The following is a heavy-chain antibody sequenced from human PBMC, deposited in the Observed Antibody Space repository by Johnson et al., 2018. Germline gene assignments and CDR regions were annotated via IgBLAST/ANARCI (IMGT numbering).Heavy chain of an antibody. J-gene: IGHJ3*02. CDR1: GFTFSSYW. CDR2: IKQDGSEK. V-gene: IGHV3-7*01. D-gene: IGHD2-21*02. CDR3: AGGEVLEGYCGGDFRQVDAFDI. Sequence: VQLQESGGGLVQPGGSLRLSCAASGFTFSSYWMSWVRQAPGKGLEWVANIKQDGSEKYYVDSVKGRFPISRDNAKNSLYLQMNSLGAEDTAVYYCAGGEVLEGYCGGDFRQVDAFDIWGQGTMVTVSS.